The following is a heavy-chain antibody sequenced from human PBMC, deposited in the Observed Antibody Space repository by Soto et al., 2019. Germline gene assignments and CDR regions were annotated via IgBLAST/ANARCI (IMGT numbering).Heavy chain of an antibody. J-gene: IGHJ6*02. CDR2: IIPIFGTA. D-gene: IGHD2-2*01. CDR1: GGTFSSYA. V-gene: IGHV1-69*13. Sequence: ASVKVSCKASGGTFSSYAISWVRQAPGQGLEWMGGIIPIFGTANYAQKFQGRVTITADESTSTAYMELSSLRSEDTAVYYCARHIPRTRGRALGMDVWGQGTTVTVSS. CDR3: ARHIPRTRGRALGMDV.